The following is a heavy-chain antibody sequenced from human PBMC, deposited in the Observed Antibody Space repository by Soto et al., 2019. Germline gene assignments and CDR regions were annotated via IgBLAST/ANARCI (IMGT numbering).Heavy chain of an antibody. CDR2: ISSGGDIT. CDR3: AKDGKKGSVATPNYRFDS. Sequence: EVQLLESGEDLVQPGGSLRLSCAASGFTFSSYAMSWVRQAPGKGLEWVSGISSGGDITHYADSAKGRFTISRDNSKNTLYLQMNSVRAEDTAVYYCAKDGKKGSVATPNYRFDSWGQGTLVTVSS. J-gene: IGHJ4*02. V-gene: IGHV3-23*01. D-gene: IGHD3-16*02. CDR1: GFTFSSYA.